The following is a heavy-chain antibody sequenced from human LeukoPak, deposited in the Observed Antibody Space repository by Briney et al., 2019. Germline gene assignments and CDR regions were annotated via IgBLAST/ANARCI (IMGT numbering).Heavy chain of an antibody. Sequence: IPSETLSLTCTVSGGSISSGDYYWSWIRQPPGKGLEWIGYIYYSGSTYYNPSLKSRVTISVDTSKNQFSLKLSSVTAADTAVYYCARGPTSPGCSGGSCYSDYWGQGTLVTVSS. CDR1: GGSISSGDYY. CDR3: ARGPTSPGCSGGSCYSDY. CDR2: IYYSGST. D-gene: IGHD2-15*01. V-gene: IGHV4-31*03. J-gene: IGHJ4*02.